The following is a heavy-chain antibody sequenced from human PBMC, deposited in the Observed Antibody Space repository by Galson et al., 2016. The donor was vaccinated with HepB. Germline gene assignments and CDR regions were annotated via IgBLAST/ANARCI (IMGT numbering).Heavy chain of an antibody. CDR3: ARDLLARPYSYKPGTYRYFDL. Sequence: ETLSLTCTVSDDSINTYYWSWIRQPPGKRLEWIGYISYSGTTNYNPSLKSRVTISIDTSKNQFSLKLTSATAADTAMYYCARDLLARPYSYKPGTYRYFDLWGRGTLVTVSP. J-gene: IGHJ2*01. CDR1: DDSINTYY. V-gene: IGHV4-59*01. CDR2: ISYSGTT. D-gene: IGHD2-21*01.